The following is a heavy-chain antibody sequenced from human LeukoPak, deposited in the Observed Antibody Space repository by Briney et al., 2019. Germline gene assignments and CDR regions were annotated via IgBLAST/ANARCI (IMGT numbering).Heavy chain of an antibody. Sequence: SETLSLTCTVSGGSISTITYYWSWIRQPAGKGLEWIGRIYTSGSTNYNPSLKSRVTMSVDTSKNQFSLKLSSVTAADTAVYYCARDKYYYDSSGYYYFDYWGQGTLVTVSS. D-gene: IGHD3-22*01. CDR1: GGSISTITYY. V-gene: IGHV4-61*02. CDR3: ARDKYYYDSSGYYYFDY. J-gene: IGHJ4*02. CDR2: IYTSGST.